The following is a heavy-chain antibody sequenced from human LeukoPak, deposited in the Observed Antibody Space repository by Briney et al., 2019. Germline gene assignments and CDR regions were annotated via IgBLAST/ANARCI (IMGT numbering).Heavy chain of an antibody. J-gene: IGHJ4*02. CDR1: GFTFSSYG. Sequence: GGSLRLSCAASGFTFSSYGMSWVRQAPGKGLEWVSAISDSVTSTYYADSVKGRFTISRANSKNTLYLQMNSLRAEDTAVYYCAKRSDYGVNSNCFDYWGQGTLVTVSS. CDR3: AKRSDYGVNSNCFDY. CDR2: ISDSVTST. D-gene: IGHD4-23*01. V-gene: IGHV3-23*01.